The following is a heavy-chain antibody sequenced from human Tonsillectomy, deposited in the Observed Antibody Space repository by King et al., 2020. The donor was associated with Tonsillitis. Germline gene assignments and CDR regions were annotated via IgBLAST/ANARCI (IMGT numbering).Heavy chain of an antibody. CDR3: AKEGVAVAGHYSFDY. Sequence: VQLVESGGGLVQPGGSLRLSCASSGFTFSSYAMGWVRQAPGKGLEWVSGISGSGGSTDYADSVKGRFTITRDKSKNTLYLQMNSLRAEDTAVYYCAKEGVAVAGHYSFDYWGQGTLVTVSS. V-gene: IGHV3-23*04. CDR2: ISGSGGST. J-gene: IGHJ4*02. D-gene: IGHD6-19*01. CDR1: GFTFSSYA.